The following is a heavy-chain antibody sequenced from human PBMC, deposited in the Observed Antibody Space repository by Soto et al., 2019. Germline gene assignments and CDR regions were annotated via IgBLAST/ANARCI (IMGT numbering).Heavy chain of an antibody. CDR1: DKCISKDIW. D-gene: IGHD2-8*01. CDR2: VHHTKGA. CDR3: ERNGWLES. J-gene: IGHJ5*01. V-gene: IGHV4-4*02. Sequence: PSEILSIACVFCDKCISKDIWANWVRQPPGQGLEWIGEVHHTKGALYNPALMSRVTVSADLLNSKIFLEVHSLGAADTDVYYCERNGWLESWGQGTMVTGSS.